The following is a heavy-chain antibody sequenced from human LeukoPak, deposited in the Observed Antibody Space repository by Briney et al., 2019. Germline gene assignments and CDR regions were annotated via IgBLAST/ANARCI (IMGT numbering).Heavy chain of an antibody. V-gene: IGHV3-23*01. CDR3: AKDHYYGSGSYGDAFDI. D-gene: IGHD3-10*01. Sequence: GRSLTLSCAASGFSLSSYAMSWVRQPPGKGLEWVAAISGSGGSTYYADSVKGRFTISRDNSKNTLYLQMNSLRAEDTAVYYCAKDHYYGSGSYGDAFDIWGQGTMVTVSS. CDR1: GFSLSSYA. J-gene: IGHJ3*02. CDR2: ISGSGGST.